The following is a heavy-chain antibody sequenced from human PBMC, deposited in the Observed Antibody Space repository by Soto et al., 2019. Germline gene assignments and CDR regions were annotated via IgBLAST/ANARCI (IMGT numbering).Heavy chain of an antibody. CDR2: IIPIFGTA. V-gene: IGHV1-69*13. CDR1: GGTFSSYA. D-gene: IGHD3-3*01. Sequence: ASVKVSCKASGGTFSSYAISWVRQAPGQGLEWMGGIIPIFGTANYAQKFQGRVTITADESTSTAYMELSSLRSEDTAVYYCARAPQPDYDFWSGSRPAPYYYYGMDVWGQGTTVTVSS. CDR3: ARAPQPDYDFWSGSRPAPYYYYGMDV. J-gene: IGHJ6*02.